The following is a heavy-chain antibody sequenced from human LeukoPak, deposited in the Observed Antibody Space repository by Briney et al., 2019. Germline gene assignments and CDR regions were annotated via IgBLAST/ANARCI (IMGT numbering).Heavy chain of an antibody. CDR1: GFTFSSYG. CDR2: IRHDGNNK. Sequence: SGGSLRLSCAASGFTFSSYGMHSGRQAPGKGLKWGAFIRHDGNNKYYADSVKGRFTISRDNSKNTLYLQMNSLRAEDTAAYYCAKGPITIFGVVHFDYWGQGTLVTVSS. CDR3: AKGPITIFGVVHFDY. V-gene: IGHV3-30*02. J-gene: IGHJ4*02. D-gene: IGHD3-3*01.